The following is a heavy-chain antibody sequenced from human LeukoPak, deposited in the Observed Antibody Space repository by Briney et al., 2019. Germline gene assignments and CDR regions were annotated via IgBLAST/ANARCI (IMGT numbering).Heavy chain of an antibody. CDR2: ITGSGIGT. CDR1: GFSFSTYA. D-gene: IGHD1-20*01. CDR3: AKDETLSGINYFAY. Sequence: GGSLRLSCAVSGFSFSTYAMSWVRQAPGEGLEWVSGITGSGIGTYYADSVKGRFTVSRDNSRNTLYLEMSNLRAEDTAIYYCAKDETLSGINYFAYWGQGTLVTVSS. J-gene: IGHJ4*02. V-gene: IGHV3-23*01.